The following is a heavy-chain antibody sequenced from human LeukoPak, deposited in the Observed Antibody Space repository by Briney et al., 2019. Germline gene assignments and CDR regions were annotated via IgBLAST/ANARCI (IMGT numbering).Heavy chain of an antibody. CDR2: ISRNSGSI. CDR3: AKDRMITFGGVTYYYYGMDV. Sequence: GGSLRLSCAASGFTFDSYTMHWVRQAPGKGLEWVSGISRNSGSIGYADSVKGRFTISRDNAKNSLYLQMNSLRAEDTALYYCAKDRMITFGGVTYYYYGMDVWGQGTTVTVSS. CDR1: GFTFDSYT. V-gene: IGHV3-9*01. J-gene: IGHJ6*02. D-gene: IGHD3-16*01.